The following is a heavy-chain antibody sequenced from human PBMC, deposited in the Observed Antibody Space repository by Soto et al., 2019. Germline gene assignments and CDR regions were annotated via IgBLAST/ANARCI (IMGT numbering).Heavy chain of an antibody. CDR3: AKGFEGSWIQLWLPGAFDI. D-gene: IGHD5-18*01. J-gene: IGHJ3*02. CDR2: ISGSGGST. CDR1: GFTFSSYA. V-gene: IGHV3-23*01. Sequence: EVQLLESGGGLVQPGGSLRLSCAASGFTFSSYAMSWVRQAPGKGLEWVSGISGSGGSTYYADSVKGRFTISRDNSKNTLYLQMNSLIAEDTAVYSCAKGFEGSWIQLWLPGAFDIWGQGTMVTVSS.